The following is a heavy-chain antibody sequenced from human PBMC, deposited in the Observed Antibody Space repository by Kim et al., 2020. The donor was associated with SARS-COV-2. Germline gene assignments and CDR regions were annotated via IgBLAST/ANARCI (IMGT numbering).Heavy chain of an antibody. CDR1: GYTFTGYY. Sequence: ASVKVSCKASGYTFTGYYMHWVRQAPGQGLEWMGWINPNSGGTNYAQKFQGWVTMTRDTSISTAYMELSRLRSDDTAVYYCARGFYIPRQGSYYYGMDVWGQGTTVTVSS. CDR2: INPNSGGT. J-gene: IGHJ6*02. D-gene: IGHD3-10*01. CDR3: ARGFYIPRQGSYYYGMDV. V-gene: IGHV1-2*04.